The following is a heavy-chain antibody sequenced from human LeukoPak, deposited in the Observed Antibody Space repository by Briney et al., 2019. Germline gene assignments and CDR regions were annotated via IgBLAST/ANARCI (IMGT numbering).Heavy chain of an antibody. CDR1: GGSISSGSYY. D-gene: IGHD3-16*01. Sequence: SQTLSLTCTVSGGSISSGSYYWSWIRQPAGKGLEWIGRIYTSGSTNYNPSLKSRVTISVDTSKNQFSLKLSSVTAADTAVYYCARGRIGGSVDYWGQGTLVTVSS. CDR3: ARGRIGGSVDY. J-gene: IGHJ4*02. V-gene: IGHV4-61*02. CDR2: IYTSGST.